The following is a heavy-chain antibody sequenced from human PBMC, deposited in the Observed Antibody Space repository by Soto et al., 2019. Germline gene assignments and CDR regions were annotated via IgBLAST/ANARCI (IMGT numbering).Heavy chain of an antibody. Sequence: QLPLQESGPGLVKPLETLSLICTVSGGSISSRNYYWGWIRQPPGKGLEWIGSIYYNGFTYYNPSLKSRVTISVDTSKNQFSLRLNSVTAADPAVYYCARQADFWSGGGGFDPWGQGTLVTVSS. CDR1: GGSISSRNYY. D-gene: IGHD3-3*01. J-gene: IGHJ5*02. V-gene: IGHV4-39*01. CDR3: ARQADFWSGGGGFDP. CDR2: IYYNGFT.